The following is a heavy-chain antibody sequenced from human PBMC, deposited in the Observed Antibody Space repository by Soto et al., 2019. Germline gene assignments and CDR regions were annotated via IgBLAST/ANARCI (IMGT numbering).Heavy chain of an antibody. V-gene: IGHV3-30*18. CDR1: GFRFSSFG. Sequence: VHLVESGGGVVRPGRSLRLSCETSGFRFSSFGMHWVRQAPGKGLEWVAVMSNDGTKKFYADSVKGRFIISRDNSKNTLYLQMFSLRIEDTAVYYCAKDRLRAGGLVPIPLDAFDIWGRGTMVTVSS. J-gene: IGHJ3*02. CDR3: AKDRLRAGGLVPIPLDAFDI. CDR2: MSNDGTKK. D-gene: IGHD6-19*01.